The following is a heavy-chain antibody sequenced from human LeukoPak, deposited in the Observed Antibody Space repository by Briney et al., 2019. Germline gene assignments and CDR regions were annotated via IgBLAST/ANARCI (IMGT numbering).Heavy chain of an antibody. CDR3: AKDVTMIVVVGNYFDY. V-gene: IGHV3-23*01. Sequence: GGSLRLSCATSGFTFSSYAMSWVRQGPGKGLEWVSTISGSGGSTYYADSVKGRFTISRDNSKNTLYLQMNSLRAEDTAVYFCAKDVTMIVVVGNYFDYWGQGTLVTVSS. CDR2: ISGSGGST. D-gene: IGHD3-22*01. J-gene: IGHJ4*02. CDR1: GFTFSSYA.